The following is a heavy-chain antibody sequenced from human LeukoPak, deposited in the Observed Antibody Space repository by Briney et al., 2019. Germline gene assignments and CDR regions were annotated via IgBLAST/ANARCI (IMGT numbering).Heavy chain of an antibody. D-gene: IGHD3-10*01. CDR2: ISAYNGNT. J-gene: IGHJ4*02. CDR1: GYTFTSYG. Sequence: ASVKVSCKASGYTFTSYGISWARQAPGQGLEWMGWISAYNGNTNYAQKLQGRVTMTTDTSTSTAYMELRSLRSDDTAVYYCARAPDYYGNYYFDYWGQGTLVTVSS. V-gene: IGHV1-18*01. CDR3: ARAPDYYGNYYFDY.